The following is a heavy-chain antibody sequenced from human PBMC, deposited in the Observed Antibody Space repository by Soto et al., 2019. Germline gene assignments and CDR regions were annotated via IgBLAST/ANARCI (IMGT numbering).Heavy chain of an antibody. CDR3: AGGGVLCDGGRCYGIPLDV. D-gene: IGHD2-15*01. V-gene: IGHV3-66*01. CDR2: IQSGGTT. CDR1: GFTVSSKY. J-gene: IGHJ3*01. Sequence: EVQLVESGGGLVQPGGSLRLSCAASGFTVSSKYMTWVRQAPGKGLEWVSLIQSGGTTYYADSVKGRFTISRDTSENTLHFQMDSWRVEATAVYYWAGGGVLCDGGRCYGIPLDVW.